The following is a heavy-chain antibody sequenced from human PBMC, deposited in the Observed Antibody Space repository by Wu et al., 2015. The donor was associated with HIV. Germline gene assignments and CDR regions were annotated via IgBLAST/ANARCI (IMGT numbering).Heavy chain of an antibody. Sequence: QVQLVQSGAEVKKPGASVKVSCKASGYTFISYGINWVRQAPGQGLEWMGWISVYNGNTNYVQKLQGRVTMTTDTSTSTAYMELRSLRSDDTAVYYCARSLGVRVGRDIVAGDWGQGTLVTVSS. D-gene: IGHD2-15*01. CDR1: GYTFISYG. J-gene: IGHJ4*02. V-gene: IGHV1-18*01. CDR2: ISVYNGNT. CDR3: ARSLGVRVGRDIVAGD.